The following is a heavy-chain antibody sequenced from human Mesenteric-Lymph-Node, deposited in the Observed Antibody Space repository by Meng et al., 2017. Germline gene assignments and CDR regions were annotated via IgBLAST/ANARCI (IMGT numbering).Heavy chain of an antibody. CDR1: GCFISNNNW. Sequence: QVQLQESGPGLVKPSGTLSLTCDVSGCFISNNNWWSWVRQPPGKGLEWIGEIHHSGSTSYNPSLKSRVTISVDRSKNQFSLKLTSVTAADTAVYFCAREEGGPLDRWGQGTLVTVSS. CDR2: IHHSGST. D-gene: IGHD3-16*01. J-gene: IGHJ5*02. V-gene: IGHV4-4*02. CDR3: AREEGGPLDR.